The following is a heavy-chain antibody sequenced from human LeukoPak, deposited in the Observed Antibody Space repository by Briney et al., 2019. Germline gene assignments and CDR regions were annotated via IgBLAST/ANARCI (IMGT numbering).Heavy chain of an antibody. CDR2: IVVGSGNT. V-gene: IGHV1-58*02. CDR1: GFTFTSSA. CDR3: AADRLSMATFDP. J-gene: IGHJ5*02. Sequence: VASVKVSCKASGFTFTSSAMQWVRQAREQRLEWIGWIVVGSGNTNSAQKLQERVTITRDMSTSTAYMELSSLRSEDTAVYYCAADRLSMATFDPWGQGTLVTVPS. D-gene: IGHD5-24*01.